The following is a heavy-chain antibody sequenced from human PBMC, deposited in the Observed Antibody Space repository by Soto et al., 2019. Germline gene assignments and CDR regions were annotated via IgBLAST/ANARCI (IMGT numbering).Heavy chain of an antibody. J-gene: IGHJ4*02. D-gene: IGHD2-15*01. CDR2: IWYDGSNK. V-gene: IGHV3-33*01. Sequence: QVQLVESGGGVVQPGRSLRLSCAASGFTFSSYGMHWVRQAPGKGLEWVAVIWYDGSNKYYADSVKGRFTISRDNSENTLYLQMNSLRAEDTAVYYCARDGGYCSGGSCYYFPDYWGQGTLVTVSS. CDR1: GFTFSSYG. CDR3: ARDGGYCSGGSCYYFPDY.